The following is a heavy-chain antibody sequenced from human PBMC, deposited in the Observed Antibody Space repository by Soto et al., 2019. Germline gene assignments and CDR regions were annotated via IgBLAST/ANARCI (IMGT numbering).Heavy chain of an antibody. V-gene: IGHV3-66*01. Sequence: QTGGSLRLSCAVSGFTVSGNYMNWVRQAPGKGLEWVSVISSGGGTNYADSVRGRFAISRDTSRNILYLQMSLLRVEDTAVYYCARDHPLSSFGYQRGIYFAYWGQGALVTVSS. CDR3: ARDHPLSSFGYQRGIYFAY. D-gene: IGHD3-22*01. J-gene: IGHJ4*02. CDR2: ISSGGGT. CDR1: GFTVSGNY.